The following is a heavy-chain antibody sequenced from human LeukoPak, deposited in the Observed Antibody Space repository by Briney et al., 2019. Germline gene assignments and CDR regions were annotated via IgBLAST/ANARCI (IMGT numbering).Heavy chain of an antibody. Sequence: SVKASCKASGGTFSSYAISWVRQAPGQGLEWMGRIIPIFGIANYAQKFQGRVTITADKSTSTAYMELSSLRSEDTAVYYCAGETFAITMVRGVILHYWGQGTLVTVSS. CDR3: AGETFAITMVRGVILHY. CDR1: GGTFSSYA. J-gene: IGHJ4*02. V-gene: IGHV1-69*04. D-gene: IGHD3-10*01. CDR2: IIPIFGIA.